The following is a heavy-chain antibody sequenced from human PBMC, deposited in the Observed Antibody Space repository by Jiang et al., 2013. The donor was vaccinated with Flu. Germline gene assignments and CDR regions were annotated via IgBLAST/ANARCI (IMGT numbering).Heavy chain of an antibody. CDR3: ARDPVTPNL. Sequence: QSGSELKEPGASVKVSCKASGYTFTNYAINWVRQAPGQGLECMGWINTNTGNPTYAQGFTGRFVFSLDTSVSTAYLQITTLKTEDTAVYYCARDPVTPNLWGQGTLVTVSS. CDR1: GYTFTNYA. CDR2: INTNTGNP. D-gene: IGHD4-17*01. J-gene: IGHJ5*02. V-gene: IGHV7-4-1*02.